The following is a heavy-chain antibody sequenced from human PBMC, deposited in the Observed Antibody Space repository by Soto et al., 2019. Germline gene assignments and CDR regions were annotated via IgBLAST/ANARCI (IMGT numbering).Heavy chain of an antibody. CDR1: GYTFTDYA. Sequence: QVQLVQSGAEVKKPGASVKVSCKASGYTFTDYALHWVRQAPGQRLEWMGWINAGNGNTKCSQKFQGRVTITRDTSASTDYMELSSLKSEDTAVYYCARGDYYDIHDYWGQGTLVTVSS. CDR2: INAGNGNT. CDR3: ARGDYYDIHDY. D-gene: IGHD3-22*01. J-gene: IGHJ4*02. V-gene: IGHV1-3*01.